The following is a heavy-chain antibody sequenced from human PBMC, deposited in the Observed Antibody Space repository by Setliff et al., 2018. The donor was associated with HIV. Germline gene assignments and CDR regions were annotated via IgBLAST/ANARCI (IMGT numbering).Heavy chain of an antibody. D-gene: IGHD6-19*01. V-gene: IGHV5-51*01. Sequence: PGESLKIYCKGSGYGFSSHRIAGVRQKPGKGLEWMGIIYPGYSDTRYSPSFQGQVTISADQSISTAYLQWSSLNASDTAMYYCVRDQIGDVQVAGTWGTWGQGTTVTVSS. CDR1: GYGFSSHR. J-gene: IGHJ6*02. CDR2: IYPGYSDT. CDR3: VRDQIGDVQVAGTWGT.